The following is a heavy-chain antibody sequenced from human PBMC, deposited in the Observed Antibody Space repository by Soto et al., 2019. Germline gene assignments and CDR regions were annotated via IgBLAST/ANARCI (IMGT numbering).Heavy chain of an antibody. CDR3: ARLAEWEYYDGMDV. D-gene: IGHD1-26*01. Sequence: EVQLVESGGGLVQPGGSLKLSCAVSGFTFSVSAIHWVRQASGKGLEWVGRIRSKADNYATAYGASVKGRFSISRDDSKTTAYLQISSLNTEDTAVYYCARLAEWEYYDGMDVWGKGTTVTVSS. CDR1: GFTFSVSA. CDR2: IRSKADNYAT. J-gene: IGHJ6*04. V-gene: IGHV3-73*02.